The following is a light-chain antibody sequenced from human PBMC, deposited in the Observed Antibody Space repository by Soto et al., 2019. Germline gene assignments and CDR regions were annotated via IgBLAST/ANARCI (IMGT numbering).Light chain of an antibody. CDR3: QHYGTSPEVT. CDR2: KFS. Sequence: DVVMTQSPLSLSVTLGHPASISCRSSQSXVHSDGNTYLHWYQQRPGQSPSRLIYKFSKRDSRVPDRFSGSGSGADFTLTISRVEPEDFAVYYCQHYGTSPEVTFGQGTGLEIK. CDR1: QSXVHSDGNTY. V-gene: IGKV2-30*02. J-gene: IGKJ5*01.